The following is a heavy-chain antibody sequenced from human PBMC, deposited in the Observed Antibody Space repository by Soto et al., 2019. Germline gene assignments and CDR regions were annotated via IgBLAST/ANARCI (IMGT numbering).Heavy chain of an antibody. CDR1: GFTFSSYG. Sequence: QVQLVESGGGVVQPGRSLRLSCAASGFTFSSYGMHWVRQAPGKGLEWVAVIWYDGSNKYYADSVKGRFTISRDNSKNTLYLQMNSLRAEDTAVYYCAREILVVVPAEYYYYMDVWGKGTTVTVSS. V-gene: IGHV3-33*01. CDR3: AREILVVVPAEYYYYMDV. J-gene: IGHJ6*03. CDR2: IWYDGSNK. D-gene: IGHD2-2*01.